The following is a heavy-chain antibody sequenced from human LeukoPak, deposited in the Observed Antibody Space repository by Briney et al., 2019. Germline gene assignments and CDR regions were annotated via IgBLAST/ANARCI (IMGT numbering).Heavy chain of an antibody. V-gene: IGHV3-30-3*01. J-gene: IGHJ6*02. CDR2: ISYDGSNK. CDR1: GFTFSSYA. D-gene: IGHD2-15*01. Sequence: PGGSLRLSCAASGFTFSSYAMHWVRQAPGKGLEWVAVISYDGSNKYYADSVKGRFTISRDDSKNTLYLQMNSLRAEDTAVYYCASVDGYCSGGSCYSLQPPTYYYYGMDVWGQGTTVTVSS. CDR3: ASVDGYCSGGSCYSLQPPTYYYYGMDV.